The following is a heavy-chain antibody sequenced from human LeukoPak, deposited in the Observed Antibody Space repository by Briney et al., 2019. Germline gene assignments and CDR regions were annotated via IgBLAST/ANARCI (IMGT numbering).Heavy chain of an antibody. J-gene: IGHJ6*02. D-gene: IGHD4-17*01. V-gene: IGHV3-48*03. CDR3: AKHQQIYGDSLMDV. CDR1: GFTFSSYE. Sequence: GGSLRLSCAASGFTFSSYEMNWVRQAPGKGLEWVSYISSSGSTKYYADSVKGRFTISRDNAKNTLFLQMNSLRAEDTAIYYCAKHQQIYGDSLMDVWGQGTTVTVSS. CDR2: ISSSGSTK.